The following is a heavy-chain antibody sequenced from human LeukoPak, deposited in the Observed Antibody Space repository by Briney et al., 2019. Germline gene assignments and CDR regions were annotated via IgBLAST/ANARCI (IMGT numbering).Heavy chain of an antibody. D-gene: IGHD2-8*02. V-gene: IGHV1-8*01. Sequence: ASVKVSCKASGYTFTSYDINWVRQATGQGLEWMGWMNPNSGNTGYAQKFQGRVTMTRNTTISTAYMELSSLRSEDTAVYYCARGRGYGGVTSAQTGLTPWGQETWSPSPQ. CDR1: GYTFTSYD. CDR2: MNPNSGNT. CDR3: ARGRGYGGVTSAQTGLTP. J-gene: IGHJ5*02.